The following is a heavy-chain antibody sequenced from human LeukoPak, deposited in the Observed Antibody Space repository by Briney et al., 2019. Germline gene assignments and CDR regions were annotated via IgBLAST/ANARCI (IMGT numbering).Heavy chain of an antibody. CDR1: GGSVSSSIYC. J-gene: IGHJ5*02. CDR2: IYHSGDT. CDR3: AGHAGLLLGWFDP. Sequence: SETLSLTCTVSGGSVSSSIYCWGWIRQPPGKGLEWIGSIYHSGDTYYNPSLKSRVIISVETSKNQFSLRLSSETAADTAVYYCAGHAGLLLGWFDPWGQGTLVTVSS. V-gene: IGHV4-39*01. D-gene: IGHD2-15*01.